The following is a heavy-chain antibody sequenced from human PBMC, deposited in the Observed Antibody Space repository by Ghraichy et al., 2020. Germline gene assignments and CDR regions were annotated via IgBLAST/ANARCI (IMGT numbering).Heavy chain of an antibody. CDR2: TYFRSKWFY. J-gene: IGHJ5*01. Sequence: TLLLTCAISGDSVSSNSVGWNWIRQSPSRGLEWMGRTYFRSKWFYDYALSVRGRITVNPDTSKNQFSLLLDSVTPEDSAIYYCARAIGHPKGDWFDSWGQGISVIVSS. D-gene: IGHD3-16*01. CDR1: GDSVSSNSVG. CDR3: ARAIGHPKGDWFDS. V-gene: IGHV6-1*01.